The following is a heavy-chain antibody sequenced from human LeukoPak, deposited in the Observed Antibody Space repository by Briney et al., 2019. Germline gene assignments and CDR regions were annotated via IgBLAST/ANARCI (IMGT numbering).Heavy chain of an antibody. D-gene: IGHD3-16*01. CDR2: INHSGST. CDR3: ARVRGGIRYFDL. J-gene: IGHJ2*01. V-gene: IGHV4-34*01. Sequence: SETLSLTCAVYGRSFSGYYWSWLRQPPGKGLEWLGEINHSGSTNYNPSLKSRVTISVDTSKNQFSLKLSSVTAADTAVYYCARVRGGIRYFDLWGRGTLVTVSS. CDR1: GRSFSGYY.